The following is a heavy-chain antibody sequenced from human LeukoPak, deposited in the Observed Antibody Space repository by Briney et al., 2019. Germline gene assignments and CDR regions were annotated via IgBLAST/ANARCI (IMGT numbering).Heavy chain of an antibody. J-gene: IGHJ4*02. D-gene: IGHD2-15*01. V-gene: IGHV4-59*08. Sequence: SETLSLTCTVSGCSMSPYYWSWMRQPPRKGPEYVGYIFYTGGTNYNPSLKRRVTVSLDTSKHQFSLKLSSVTATDTAVYYCARLGFCRGDNCLDDYWGQGTLVTVSS. CDR1: GCSMSPYY. CDR2: IFYTGGT. CDR3: ARLGFCRGDNCLDDY.